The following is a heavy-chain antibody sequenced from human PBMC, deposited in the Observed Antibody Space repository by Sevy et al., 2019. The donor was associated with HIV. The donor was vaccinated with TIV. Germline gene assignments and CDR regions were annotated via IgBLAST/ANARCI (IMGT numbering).Heavy chain of an antibody. D-gene: IGHD3-22*01. J-gene: IGHJ6*02. CDR3: ARARGYSDKGMDV. V-gene: IGHV3-48*01. Sequence: GGCLRLSCAASGFSFSNYNINWVRQAPGKGLEWVSYISSSGGSIYHADSVKGRFTISRDDAKKSLYLQMNSLRAEDTAVYYCARARGYSDKGMDVWGQGTSVTVSS. CDR1: GFSFSNYN. CDR2: ISSSGGSI.